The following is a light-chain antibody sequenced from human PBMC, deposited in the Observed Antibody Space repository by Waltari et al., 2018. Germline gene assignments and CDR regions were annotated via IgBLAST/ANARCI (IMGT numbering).Light chain of an antibody. CDR3: QQRSTWPSVP. CDR2: DPS. CDR1: QSVGRH. V-gene: IGKV3-11*01. Sequence: EIVLTQSPATLSLSPGERATVSCRASQSVGRHLAWYQQKPSQAPRLLIYDPSDRAADTPAMFSGSGSGTDFTLTISSLEPEDFVVYYCQQRSTWPSVPFGGGTKVEI. J-gene: IGKJ4*01.